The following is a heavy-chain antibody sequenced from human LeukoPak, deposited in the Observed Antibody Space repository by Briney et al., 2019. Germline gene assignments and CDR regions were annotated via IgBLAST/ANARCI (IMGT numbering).Heavy chain of an antibody. V-gene: IGHV3-48*01. Sequence: GGSLRLSCAASGFTFSSYSMNWVRQTPGKRLEWVSYISSSSGTIYYADSVKGRFTISRDNAKTSLYLQMNSLRAADTAVYYCAGSPADYSNYYFDYWGQGTLVTVSS. D-gene: IGHD4-11*01. CDR1: GFTFSSYS. J-gene: IGHJ4*02. CDR2: ISSSSGTI. CDR3: AGSPADYSNYYFDY.